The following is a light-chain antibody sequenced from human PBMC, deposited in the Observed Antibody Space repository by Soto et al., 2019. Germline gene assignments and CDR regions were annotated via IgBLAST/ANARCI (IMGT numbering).Light chain of an antibody. J-gene: IGKJ1*01. CDR1: QSVRSNF. CDR2: GAS. Sequence: EIVLTHAPGTRSLSPVERATLSCRASQSVRSNFLAWYQQKPGQAPRLRIYGASTRDTGIPDRFSGSEAVTDFTLRITTLEPEACAMSYCEPHDNLRPCGKGPKVVI. V-gene: IGKV3-20*01. CDR3: EPHDNLRP.